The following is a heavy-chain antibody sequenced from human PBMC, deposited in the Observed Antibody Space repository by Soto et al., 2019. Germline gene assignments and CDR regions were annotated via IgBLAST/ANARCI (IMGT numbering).Heavy chain of an antibody. CDR1: GGSMSSYY. J-gene: IGHJ4*02. V-gene: IGHV4-59*12. CDR2: IYFIGST. D-gene: IGHD6-19*01. Sequence: QVQLQESGPGLVKPSETLSLTCTVSGGSMSSYYWSWIRQPPGKGLEWIGNIYFIGSTNYNPSLNSRVTISVDMSKNQFSLKQNSMTAADTAMYYCAKVAGRCGAGPYYFDYWGQGTLVTVSS. CDR3: AKVAGRCGAGPYYFDY.